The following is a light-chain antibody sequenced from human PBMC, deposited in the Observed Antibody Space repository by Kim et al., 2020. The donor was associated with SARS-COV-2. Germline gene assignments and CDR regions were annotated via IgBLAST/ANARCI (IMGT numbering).Light chain of an antibody. Sequence: QSSLTQPPSVSGSPGQSVTISCTGTSSDVGRYDRVSWYQQPPDTAPKLMIYEVSDRPSGVPDRFSGSKSGNTASLTISGLQAEDEADYYCFSWTSINTYVFGTGTKFTVL. J-gene: IGLJ1*01. CDR1: SSDVGRYDR. CDR2: EVS. V-gene: IGLV2-18*02. CDR3: FSWTSINTYV.